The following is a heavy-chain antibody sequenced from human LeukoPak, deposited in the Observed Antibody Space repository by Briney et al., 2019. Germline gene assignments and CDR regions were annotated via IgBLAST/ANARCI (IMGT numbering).Heavy chain of an antibody. Sequence: GGSLRLSCAASGFTFSSYAMSWVRQAPGKGLEWVSAISGSGGSTYYADSVKGRFTISRDNAKNSLYLQMNSLRAEDTALYYCAKSRSGWLQSPFDYWGQGTLVTVSS. CDR3: AKSRSGWLQSPFDY. J-gene: IGHJ4*02. D-gene: IGHD5-24*01. V-gene: IGHV3-23*01. CDR2: ISGSGGST. CDR1: GFTFSSYA.